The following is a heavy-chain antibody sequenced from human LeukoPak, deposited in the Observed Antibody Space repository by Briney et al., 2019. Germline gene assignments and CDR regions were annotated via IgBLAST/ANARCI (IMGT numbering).Heavy chain of an antibody. CDR1: GFTFSSYG. V-gene: IGHV3-23*01. D-gene: IGHD3-22*01. CDR2: IGGSGANT. CDR3: AKTNGYYDL. Sequence: GGSLRLSCAASGFTFSSYGMSWVCKAPGKGLEWVSSIGGSGANTYYADSVKGRFTTSRDNSKSTMYLQMNSLRAEDTAVYHCAKTNGYYDLWGQGTLVTVSS. J-gene: IGHJ4*02.